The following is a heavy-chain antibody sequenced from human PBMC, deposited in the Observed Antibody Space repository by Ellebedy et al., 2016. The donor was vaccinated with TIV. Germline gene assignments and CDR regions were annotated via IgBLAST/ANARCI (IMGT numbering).Heavy chain of an antibody. J-gene: IGHJ4*02. V-gene: IGHV1-24*01. CDR1: GYTLTELS. CDR2: FDPEDGET. D-gene: IGHD6-19*01. CDR3: ATSLRQEVAVGYYFDY. Sequence: ASVKVSCXVSGYTLTELSMHWVRQAPGKGLEWMGGFDPEDGETIYAQKFQGRVTMTEDTSTDTAYMELSSLRSEDTAVYYCATSLRQEVAVGYYFDYWGQGTLVTVSS.